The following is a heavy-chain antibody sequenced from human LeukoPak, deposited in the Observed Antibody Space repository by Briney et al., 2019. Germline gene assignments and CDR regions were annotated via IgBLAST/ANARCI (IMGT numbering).Heavy chain of an antibody. V-gene: IGHV3-30*03. CDR2: ISYDGSNK. CDR3: VGDTAMVPFDY. Sequence: GGSLRLSCGASGFTFSSYGMHWVRQAPGKGLEWVAVISYDGSNKYYADSVKGRFTISRDNSKNTLYLQMNSLRAEDTAVYYCVGDTAMVPFDYWGQGTLVTVSS. J-gene: IGHJ4*02. D-gene: IGHD5-18*01. CDR1: GFTFSSYG.